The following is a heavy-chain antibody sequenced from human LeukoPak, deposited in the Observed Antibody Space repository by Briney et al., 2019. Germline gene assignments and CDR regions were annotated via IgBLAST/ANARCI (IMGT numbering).Heavy chain of an antibody. CDR1: GFTFSSYW. CDR3: ARDLRIVVVPRPGSLLVVGMDV. CDR2: INTDGSST. J-gene: IGHJ6*02. D-gene: IGHD3-22*01. Sequence: GGSLRLSCAASGFTFSSYWMHWVRQAPGKGLVWVSRINTDGSSTSYADSVKGRFTISRDNAKNTLYLQMNSLRAEDTAVYYCARDLRIVVVPRPGSLLVVGMDVWGQGTTVTVSS. V-gene: IGHV3-74*01.